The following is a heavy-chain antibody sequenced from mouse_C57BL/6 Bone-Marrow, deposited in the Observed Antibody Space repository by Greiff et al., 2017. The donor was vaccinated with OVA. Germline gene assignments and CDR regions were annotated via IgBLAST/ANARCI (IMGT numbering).Heavy chain of an antibody. CDR1: GFTFSNYW. D-gene: IGHD2-2*01. CDR2: IRLKSDNYAT. CDR3: INGYPWYFDV. V-gene: IGHV6-3*01. J-gene: IGHJ1*03. Sequence: EVQLVESGGGLVQPGGSMKLSCVASGFTFSNYWMNWVRQSPEKGLEWVAQIRLKSDNYATHYAESVKGRFTISRDDSKSSVYLQMNNLRAEDTGIYYCINGYPWYFDVWGTGTTVTVSS.